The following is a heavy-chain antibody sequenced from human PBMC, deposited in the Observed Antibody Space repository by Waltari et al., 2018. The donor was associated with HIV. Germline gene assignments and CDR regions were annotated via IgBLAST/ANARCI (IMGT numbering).Heavy chain of an antibody. CDR3: ACDSGYGDSPRHYFEF. J-gene: IGHJ4*02. V-gene: IGHV4-61*02. CDR1: GLSMDSGSYS. Sequence: KLQESGPGLVSPSQTLSLICAVSGLSMDSGSYSWSGIRHPTGKGLEWIVVISFSGVTKYEASFQARISMSWAMSEGQVSLKLMSVSASDTGLYFCACDSGYGDSPRHYFEFWGRGILVSVSS. CDR2: ISFSGVT. D-gene: IGHD4-17*01.